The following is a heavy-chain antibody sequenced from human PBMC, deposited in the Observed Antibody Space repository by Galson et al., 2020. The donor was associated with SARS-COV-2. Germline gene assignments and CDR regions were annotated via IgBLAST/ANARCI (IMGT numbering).Heavy chain of an antibody. V-gene: IGHV4-39*07. CDR2: VSSGGHT. D-gene: IGHD3-9*01. Sequence: ASKTLSLTCGLSGASVNSKTYYWGWVRQPPGKGLEWIAIVSSGGHTFHNPSLTSRLTISLVTTRNLFSLHLTSVTAADTAVYYCAGELPYFDVLTGYGPAFAFDIWGQGALVTVSA. J-gene: IGHJ3*02. CDR1: GASVNSKTYY. CDR3: AGELPYFDVLTGYGPAFAFDI.